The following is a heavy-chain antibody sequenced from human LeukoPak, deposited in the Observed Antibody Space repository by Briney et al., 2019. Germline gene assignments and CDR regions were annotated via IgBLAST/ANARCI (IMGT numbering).Heavy chain of an antibody. CDR1: GFTFSSYS. CDR3: ARERPYYGDDNY. Sequence: GGSLRLSCAASGFTFSSYSMNWVRQAPGKGLEWVSSISSSSSYIYYADSVKGRLTISRDNAKNSLYLQMNSLRAEDTAVYYCARERPYYGDDNYWGQGTLVTVSS. CDR2: ISSSSSYI. D-gene: IGHD4-17*01. V-gene: IGHV3-21*01. J-gene: IGHJ4*02.